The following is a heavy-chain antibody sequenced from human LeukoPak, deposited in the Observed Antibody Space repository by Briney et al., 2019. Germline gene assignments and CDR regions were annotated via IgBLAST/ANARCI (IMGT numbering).Heavy chain of an antibody. J-gene: IGHJ1*01. CDR2: INWNGGST. V-gene: IGHV3-20*04. CDR3: ASTIAVAGPEYFQH. CDR1: GFTFDDYG. D-gene: IGHD6-19*01. Sequence: GGSLRLSCAASGFTFDDYGMSWVRQAPGKGLEWVSGINWNGGSTGYADSVKGRFTISRDNAKNSLYLQMNSLRAEDTAVYYCASTIAVAGPEYFQHWGQGTLVTVSS.